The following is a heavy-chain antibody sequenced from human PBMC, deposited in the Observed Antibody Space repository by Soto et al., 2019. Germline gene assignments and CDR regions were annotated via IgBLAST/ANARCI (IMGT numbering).Heavy chain of an antibody. CDR3: ASGPYYYGSGSYFLY. CDR1: GGSISSSSYY. CDR2: IYYSGST. J-gene: IGHJ4*02. Sequence: SETLSLTCTVSGGSISSSSYYWGWIRQPPGKGLEWIGSIYYSGSTYYNPSLKSRVTIPVDTSKNQFSLKLSSETAADTAVYFCASGPYYYGSGSYFLYRGQGTLVNVSS. V-gene: IGHV4-39*01. D-gene: IGHD3-10*01.